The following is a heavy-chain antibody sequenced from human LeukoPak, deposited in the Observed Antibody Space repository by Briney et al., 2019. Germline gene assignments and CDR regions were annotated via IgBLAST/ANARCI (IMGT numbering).Heavy chain of an antibody. CDR2: FYTTGST. D-gene: IGHD6-19*01. CDR1: GGSISSGAYY. CDR3: ATGYSSGWYRFDI. V-gene: IGHV4-61*02. J-gene: IGHJ3*02. Sequence: SETLSLTCTVPGGSISSGAYYWSWIRQPAGKGLESIGRFYTTGSTNYNPSLKSRVTISVDTSKNQFSLKLSSVTAADTAVYYCATGYSSGWYRFDIWGQGTMVTVSS.